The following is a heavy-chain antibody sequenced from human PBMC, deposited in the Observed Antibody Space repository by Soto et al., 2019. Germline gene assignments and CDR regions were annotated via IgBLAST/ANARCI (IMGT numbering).Heavy chain of an antibody. CDR1: GGSISSGGYY. CDR3: ARKTRYNWNDVKGLDP. V-gene: IGHV4-31*03. CDR2: IYYSGST. D-gene: IGHD1-20*01. J-gene: IGHJ5*02. Sequence: QVQLQESGPGLVKPSQTLSLTCTVSGGSISSGGYYWSWIRQHPGKGLEWIGYIYYSGSTYYNPSLKSRVTISVDTSKNQFSLKLSSVTAADTAVYYCARKTRYNWNDVKGLDPWGQGTLVTVSS.